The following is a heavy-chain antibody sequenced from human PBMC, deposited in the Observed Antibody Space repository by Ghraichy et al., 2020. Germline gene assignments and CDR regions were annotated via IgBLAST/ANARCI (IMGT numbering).Heavy chain of an antibody. D-gene: IGHD1-26*01. CDR1: GYTFTSYG. CDR2: ISAYNGNT. J-gene: IGHJ3*02. CDR3: VRDVAGGWELLREAFDI. Sequence: ASVKVSCKASGYTFTSYGISWVRQAPGQGLEWMGWISAYNGNTNYAQKLQGRVTMTTDTSTSTAYMELRSLRSDDTAVYYCVRDVAGGWELLREAFDIWGQGTMVTVSS. V-gene: IGHV1-18*04.